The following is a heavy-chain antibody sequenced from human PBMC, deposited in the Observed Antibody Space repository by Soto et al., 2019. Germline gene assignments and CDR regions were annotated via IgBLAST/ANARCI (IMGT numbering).Heavy chain of an antibody. CDR1: GFAFSDYI. Sequence: GGSLRLSCAASGFAFSDYIMNWVRQAPGKGLEWVSNIGRGSGSGTLYYADSVKGRFTISRDNAKNSVFLQMNSLRDEDTAVYYCAREINWREVGAWGQGTLVTVSS. CDR2: IGRGSGSGTL. J-gene: IGHJ5*02. CDR3: AREINWREVGA. V-gene: IGHV3-48*02. D-gene: IGHD3-16*01.